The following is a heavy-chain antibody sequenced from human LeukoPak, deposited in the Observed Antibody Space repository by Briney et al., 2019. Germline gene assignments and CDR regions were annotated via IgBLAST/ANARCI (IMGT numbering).Heavy chain of an antibody. Sequence: ASVKVSCKASGGTFSSYAISWVRQAPGQGLEWMGGIIPIFGTANYAQKFQGRVTITTDESTSTAYMELSSLRSEDTAVYYCARGGYYDFWSGYQPWGQGTMVTVSS. J-gene: IGHJ3*01. CDR2: IIPIFGTA. D-gene: IGHD3-3*01. CDR3: ARGGYYDFWSGYQP. CDR1: GGTFSSYA. V-gene: IGHV1-69*05.